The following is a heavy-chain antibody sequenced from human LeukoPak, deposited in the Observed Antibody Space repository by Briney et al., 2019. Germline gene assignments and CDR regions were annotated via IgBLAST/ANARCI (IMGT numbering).Heavy chain of an antibody. J-gene: IGHJ4*02. V-gene: IGHV3-21*01. D-gene: IGHD6-6*01. CDR1: GFTFWNYR. Sequence: PGRSLRLSCATSGFTFWNYRMNWVCQAPGKGLEWVSSIDGTSTNIYYADSVKGRFTISRDNAKNSVYLQMSSLRAEDTAVYYCARDDPSMIAALHYWGQGTLVTVSS. CDR3: ARDDPSMIAALHY. CDR2: IDGTSTNI.